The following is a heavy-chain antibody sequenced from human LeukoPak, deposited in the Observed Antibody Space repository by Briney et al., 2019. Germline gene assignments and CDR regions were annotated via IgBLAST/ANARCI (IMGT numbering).Heavy chain of an antibody. J-gene: IGHJ4*02. V-gene: IGHV3-23*01. CDR2: VSGSGDTT. CDR1: GFSFGNHA. CDR3: AKDIVRGGPFVY. D-gene: IGHD3-10*01. Sequence: GGSLRLSCAASGFSFGNHAMIWVRQAAGKGLEWVSVVSGSGDTTHYADSVKGRFTISRDNSKNTLYLQMNSLRAEDTALYYCAKDIVRGGPFVYWGLGTLVTVSS.